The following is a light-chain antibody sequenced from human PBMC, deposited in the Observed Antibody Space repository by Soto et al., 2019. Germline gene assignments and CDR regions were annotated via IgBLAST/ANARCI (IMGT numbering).Light chain of an antibody. CDR1: QSVSSY. CDR2: DAS. J-gene: IGKJ2*01. Sequence: EIVLTQSPATLSLSPGERATLSCRASQSVSSYLAWYQQKPGQAPRLLIHDASIRATGIPPRFSGSGSGTDFTLTISSLEPEDFAVYYRQQRSNWPRTFGQGTKLEIK. V-gene: IGKV3-11*01. CDR3: QQRSNWPRT.